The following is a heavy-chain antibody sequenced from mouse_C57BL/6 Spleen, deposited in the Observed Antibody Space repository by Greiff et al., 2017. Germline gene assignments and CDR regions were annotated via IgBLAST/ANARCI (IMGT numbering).Heavy chain of an antibody. J-gene: IGHJ1*03. CDR3: TRSYGSSHWYFYV. V-gene: IGHV1-15*01. CDR2: IDPETGGT. CDR1: GYTFTDYE. D-gene: IGHD1-1*01. Sequence: QVQLQQSGAELVRPGASVTLSCKASGYTFTDYEMHWVKQTPVHGLEWIGAIDPETGGTAYNQKFKGKAILTADKSSSTAYMELRSLTSEDSAVYYCTRSYGSSHWYFYVWGTGTTVTVSS.